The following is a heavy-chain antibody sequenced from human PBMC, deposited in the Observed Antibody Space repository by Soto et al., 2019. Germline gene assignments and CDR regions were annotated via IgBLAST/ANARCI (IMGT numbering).Heavy chain of an antibody. J-gene: IGHJ6*02. CDR2: IIPIFDIT. Sequence: QVQLVQSGAEVKKPGSSVKVSCKASGGTFRRYSISWVRQAPGQGLEWMGGIIPIFDITNYAQKFQGRVTITADESTSTAYMELSSLGSDDTAVYYCARPDEGGYSSNHHYYYALDVWGQGTTVTV. D-gene: IGHD3-22*01. V-gene: IGHV1-69*01. CDR3: ARPDEGGYSSNHHYYYALDV. CDR1: GGTFRRYS.